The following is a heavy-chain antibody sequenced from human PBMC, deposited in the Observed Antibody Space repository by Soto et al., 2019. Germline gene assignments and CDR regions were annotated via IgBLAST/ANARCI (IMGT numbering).Heavy chain of an antibody. CDR1: GYSFASYW. CDR3: ARHQWRPTYYGMDV. V-gene: IGHV5-10-1*01. CDR2: IYPSDSYT. Sequence: GESLKISCKGSGYSFASYWIAWVRQMPGKGLEWMGTIYPSDSYTNYSPSFQGHVTISADKSISTAYLQWSSLKASDTAMYYCARHQWRPTYYGMDVWGQGTTVTVSS. D-gene: IGHD6-19*01. J-gene: IGHJ6*02.